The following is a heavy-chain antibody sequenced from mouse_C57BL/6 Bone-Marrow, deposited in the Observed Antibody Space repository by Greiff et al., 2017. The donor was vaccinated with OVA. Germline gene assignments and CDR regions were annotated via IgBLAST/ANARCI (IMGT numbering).Heavy chain of an antibody. CDR3: ASNWDVPDY. Sequence: VQLQQSGAELARPGASVKLSCKASGYTFTSYGISWVKQRTGQGLEWIGEIYPRSGNTYYNEKFKGKATLTADKSSSTAYMELRSLTSEDSAVYFCASNWDVPDYWGQGTTLTVSS. J-gene: IGHJ2*01. CDR1: GYTFTSYG. CDR2: IYPRSGNT. V-gene: IGHV1-81*01. D-gene: IGHD4-1*02.